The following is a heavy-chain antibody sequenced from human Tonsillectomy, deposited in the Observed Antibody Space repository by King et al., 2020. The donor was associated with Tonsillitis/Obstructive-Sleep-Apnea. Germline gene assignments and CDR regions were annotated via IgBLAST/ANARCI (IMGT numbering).Heavy chain of an antibody. V-gene: IGHV4-34*01. Sequence: VQLQQWGAGLLKPSETLSLTCGVYGGSFSGYYWSWIRQPPGKGLEWIGEISHTGSTNHNPSLKSRVSISVDTSKNQLSLKLSSVTAADTALYYCARDNGGGSAFDIWGQGTMVTVSS. CDR3: ARDNGGGSAFDI. CDR2: ISHTGST. J-gene: IGHJ3*02. D-gene: IGHD3-16*01. CDR1: GGSFSGYY.